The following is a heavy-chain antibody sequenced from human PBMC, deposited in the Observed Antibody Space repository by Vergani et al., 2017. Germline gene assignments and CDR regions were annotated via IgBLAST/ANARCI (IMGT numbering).Heavy chain of an antibody. D-gene: IGHD2-2*01. V-gene: IGHV1-69*01. Sequence: QVQLVQSGAEVKKPGSSVKVSCKASGGTFSSYAISWVRQAPGQGLGWMGGIIPIFGTANYAQKFQGRVTITADESTSTAYMELSSLRSEDTAVYYCARKGRRCSSTSCYDYYYYMDGWGKGTTVTVSS. CDR2: IIPIFGTA. CDR3: ARKGRRCSSTSCYDYYYYMDG. CDR1: GGTFSSYA. J-gene: IGHJ6*03.